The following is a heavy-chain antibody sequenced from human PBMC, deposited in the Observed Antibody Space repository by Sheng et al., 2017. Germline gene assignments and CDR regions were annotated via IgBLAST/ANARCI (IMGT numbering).Heavy chain of an antibody. J-gene: IGHJ4*02. Sequence: QVQLVESGGGVVQPGRSLRLSCAASGFTFTTYGMHWVRQAPGKGLEWVAVISYDGSDIYYADSVKGRFTISRDDSKNTLYLQMNSLRAEDTAMCYCARRHCGGSSCYYGQFDYWGQGTMVTVSS. D-gene: IGHD2-15*01. CDR3: ARRHCGGSSCYYGQFDY. CDR1: GFTFTTYG. V-gene: IGHV3-33*01. CDR2: ISYDGSDI.